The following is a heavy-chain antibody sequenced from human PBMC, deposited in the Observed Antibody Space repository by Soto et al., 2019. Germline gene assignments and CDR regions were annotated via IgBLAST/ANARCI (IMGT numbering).Heavy chain of an antibody. CDR3: GRGRSGELVVSY. CDR2: IGPNRGDT. J-gene: IGHJ4*02. V-gene: IGHV1-2*02. CDR1: GYTFTGYY. D-gene: IGHD1-7*01. Sequence: QVQLVQSGGEVKKSGASVKVSCKASGYTFTGYYIHWVCQAPGQGLEWMGEIGPNRGDTKYAQKFQGTVTMTRDTSSATVDMELSNFSPDHTAVYYGGRGRSGELVVSYSGQGTLVTVYS.